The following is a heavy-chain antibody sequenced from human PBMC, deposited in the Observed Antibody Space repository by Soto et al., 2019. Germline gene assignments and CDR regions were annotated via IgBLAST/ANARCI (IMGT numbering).Heavy chain of an antibody. CDR1: GFTFSSYS. Sequence: EVQLVESGGGLVKPGGSLRLSCAASGFTFSSYSMNWVRQAPGKGLEWVSSISSSSSYIYYADSVKGRFTISRDNAKNSLYLQMNSLRAEDTAVYYCARFADPDPYYFDYWGQGTLVTVSS. J-gene: IGHJ4*02. V-gene: IGHV3-21*01. CDR3: ARFADPDPYYFDY. CDR2: ISSSSSYI.